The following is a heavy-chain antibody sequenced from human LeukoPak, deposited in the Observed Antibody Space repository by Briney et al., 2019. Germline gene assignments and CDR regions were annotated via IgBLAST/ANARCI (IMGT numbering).Heavy chain of an antibody. CDR2: GSVGIT. D-gene: IGHD2-15*01. J-gene: IGHJ4*02. V-gene: IGHV3-23*01. CDR3: AKGRGYCTGGSCYSDY. Sequence: GSVGITYYADSVKGRFTISRDNSKNTLYLQMNSLRAEDTAVYYCAKGRGYCTGGSCYSDYWGQGTMVTVSS.